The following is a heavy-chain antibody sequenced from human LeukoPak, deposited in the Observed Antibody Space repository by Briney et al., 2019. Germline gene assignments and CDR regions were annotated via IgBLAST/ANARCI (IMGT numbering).Heavy chain of an antibody. CDR3: ARVGITYGDQFDY. Sequence: GGSLRLSCAASGFTFSSYSMNWVRQAPGKGLEWVSSISSSSSYIYYADSVKGRFTISRDNAKNSLYLQMNSLRAEDTAVYYCARVGITYGDQFDYWGQGTLVTVSS. D-gene: IGHD4-17*01. J-gene: IGHJ4*02. V-gene: IGHV3-21*01. CDR1: GFTFSSYS. CDR2: ISSSSSYI.